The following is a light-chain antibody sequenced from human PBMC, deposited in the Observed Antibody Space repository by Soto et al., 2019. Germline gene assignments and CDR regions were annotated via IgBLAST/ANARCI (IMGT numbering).Light chain of an antibody. CDR1: QSISSW. Sequence: DIQMTQSPSTLSASVGDRVTITCRASQSISSWLAWYQQKPGKAPKLLIYKASSLESGVPSRFSGSGSGTEFTFAISSLQPDDFATDYCQQYNSYPWTFGQGTKVEIK. J-gene: IGKJ1*01. CDR2: KAS. CDR3: QQYNSYPWT. V-gene: IGKV1-5*03.